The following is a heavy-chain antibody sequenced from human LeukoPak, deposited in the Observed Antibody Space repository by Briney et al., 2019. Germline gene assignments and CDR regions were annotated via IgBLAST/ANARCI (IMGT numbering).Heavy chain of an antibody. D-gene: IGHD3-10*01. CDR2: IYYTGST. Sequence: SETLSLTCTVSGGSISSNIYYWGWIRQPPGKGLEWIGSIYYTGSTNYNPSLESRVTISVDTSKNQFSLKLGSVTAADTAVYYCARQGYYGSGSYTRFDYWGQGTLVTVSS. CDR1: GGSISSNIYY. V-gene: IGHV4-39*01. J-gene: IGHJ4*02. CDR3: ARQGYYGSGSYTRFDY.